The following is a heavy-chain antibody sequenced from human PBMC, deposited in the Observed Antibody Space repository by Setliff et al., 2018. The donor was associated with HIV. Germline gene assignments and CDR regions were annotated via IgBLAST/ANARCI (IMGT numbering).Heavy chain of an antibody. Sequence: GGSLRLSCAASIFIFSDFSMNWVRQAPGKGLEWIAYIDRGGGGFDYADSVKGRFTISRDNAKSSLFLQMNSLRAEDTAVYYCSRDKTTGGAYPYFDSWGQGTLVTVSS. CDR3: SRDKTTGGAYPYFDS. CDR2: IDRGGGGF. J-gene: IGHJ4*02. CDR1: IFIFSDFS. V-gene: IGHV3-48*01. D-gene: IGHD4-4*01.